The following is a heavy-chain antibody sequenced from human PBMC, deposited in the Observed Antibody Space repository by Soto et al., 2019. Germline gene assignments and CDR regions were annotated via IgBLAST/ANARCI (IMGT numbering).Heavy chain of an antibody. D-gene: IGHD6-13*01. CDR3: AREGAAAYYYDDDGRDV. Sequence: QVQLQQWGAGLLKPSETLSLTCAVYGGSFSGYYWSWIRQPPGKGLEWIGAINHSGSTHYNPSLKRRVTIPVDTSKNQVSLKRRSVTAADTAVYYCAREGAAAYYYDDDGRDVWGQGTTVTVSS. V-gene: IGHV4-34*01. J-gene: IGHJ6*02. CDR1: GGSFSGYY. CDR2: INHSGST.